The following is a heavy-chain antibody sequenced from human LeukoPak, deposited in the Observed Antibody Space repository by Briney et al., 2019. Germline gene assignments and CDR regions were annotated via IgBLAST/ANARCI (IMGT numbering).Heavy chain of an antibody. J-gene: IGHJ4*02. CDR3: ATMIVVVTLDY. CDR1: GFTFSAYY. D-gene: IGHD3-22*01. Sequence: GGSLRLSCAATGFTFSAYYMSWIRQAPGKGLEWVSYISSSGSTIYYADSVKGRFTISRDNAKNSLYLQMNSLRAEDTAVYYCATMIVVVTLDYWGQGTLVTVSS. CDR2: ISSSGSTI. V-gene: IGHV3-11*01.